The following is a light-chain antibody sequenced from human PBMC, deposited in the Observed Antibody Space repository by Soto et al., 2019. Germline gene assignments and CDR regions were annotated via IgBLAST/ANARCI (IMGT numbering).Light chain of an antibody. CDR3: AAWDDSLNGLWV. Sequence: QSVLTQPPSASGTPGQRLTISCSGSSSNIGSNTVNWYQQLPGTAPKLLTYNNKQRPSGVPDRFSGSKSGTSASLAISGLQSEEESDYYCAAWDDSLNGLWVFGGGTKLTVL. CDR2: NNK. J-gene: IGLJ3*02. CDR1: SSNIGSNT. V-gene: IGLV1-44*01.